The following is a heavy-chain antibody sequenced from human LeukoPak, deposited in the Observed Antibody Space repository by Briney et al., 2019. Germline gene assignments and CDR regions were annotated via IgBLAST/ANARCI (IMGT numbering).Heavy chain of an antibody. Sequence: ASVKVSCKASGYTFTDDYMHGGRQAPGQGLEWMGWINPNSGGTNYAQKFQGRVTMTRDTSISTAYMEVSRLKSDDTAVYYCARQAVYYYYGMDVWGQGSTVTVSS. V-gene: IGHV1-2*02. D-gene: IGHD6-25*01. CDR3: ARQAVYYYYGMDV. CDR1: GYTFTDDY. J-gene: IGHJ6*02. CDR2: INPNSGGT.